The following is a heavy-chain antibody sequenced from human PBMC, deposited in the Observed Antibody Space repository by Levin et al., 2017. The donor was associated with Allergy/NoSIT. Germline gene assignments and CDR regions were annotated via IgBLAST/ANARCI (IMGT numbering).Heavy chain of an antibody. CDR3: ARVFTDGGFDY. V-gene: IGHV4-34*01. CDR2: INHSGST. J-gene: IGHJ4*02. Sequence: SETLSLPFAFSFFSFLFSSFLFLLPPPLKGLEWIGEINHSGSTNYNPSLKSRVTISVDTSKNQFSLKLSSVTAADTAVYYCARVFTDGGFDYWGQGTLVTVSS. D-gene: IGHD4-23*01. CDR1: FFSFLFSS.